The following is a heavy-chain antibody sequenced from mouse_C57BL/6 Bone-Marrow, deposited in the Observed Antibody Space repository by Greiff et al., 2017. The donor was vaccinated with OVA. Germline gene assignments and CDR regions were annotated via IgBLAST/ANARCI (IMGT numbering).Heavy chain of an antibody. V-gene: IGHV1-81*01. CDR1: GYTFTSYG. D-gene: IGHD4-1*01. Sequence: VQVVESGAELARPGASVKLSCKASGYTFTSYGISWVKQRTGQGLEWIGEIYPRSGNTYYNEKFKGKATLTADKSSSTAYMELRSLTSEDSAVYFCARFNWAWFAYWGQGTLVTVSA. J-gene: IGHJ3*01. CDR2: IYPRSGNT. CDR3: ARFNWAWFAY.